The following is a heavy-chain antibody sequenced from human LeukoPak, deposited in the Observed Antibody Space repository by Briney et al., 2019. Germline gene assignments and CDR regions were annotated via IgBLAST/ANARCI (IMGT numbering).Heavy chain of an antibody. D-gene: IGHD4-23*01. Sequence: GGSLRLSCAASGFTFSSYWMSWVRQAPGKGLEWVANIKQDGSEKYYVDSVKGRFTISRDNAKNSLYLQMNSLRAEDTAVYYCARELVLTTVVTPDDYWGQGTLVTVSS. V-gene: IGHV3-7*01. J-gene: IGHJ4*02. CDR3: ARELVLTTVVTPDDY. CDR2: IKQDGSEK. CDR1: GFTFSSYW.